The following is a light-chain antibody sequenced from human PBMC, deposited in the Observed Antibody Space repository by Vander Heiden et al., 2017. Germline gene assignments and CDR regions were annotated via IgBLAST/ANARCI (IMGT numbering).Light chain of an antibody. CDR1: QGISSY. Sequence: DIQLTQSPSFLSASVGDRVTITCRASQGISSYLAWYQQKPGKAPKLLIYAASTLQSGVPSRFSGSGSGTEFTLTISRLQPEDFATYYCQQLNSYPDTFGGGTKVEIK. V-gene: IGKV1-9*01. CDR2: AAS. J-gene: IGKJ4*01. CDR3: QQLNSYPDT.